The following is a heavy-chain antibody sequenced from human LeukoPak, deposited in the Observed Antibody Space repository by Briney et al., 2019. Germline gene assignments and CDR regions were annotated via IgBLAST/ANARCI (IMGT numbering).Heavy chain of an antibody. J-gene: IGHJ3*02. CDR2: INWNGGST. CDR1: GFTVRSNY. CDR3: ARDCSSTSCYNRAFDI. V-gene: IGHV3-20*04. D-gene: IGHD2-2*02. Sequence: GGSLRLSCAASGFTVRSNYMNWVRQAPGKGLEWVSGINWNGGSTGYADSVKGRFTISRDNAKNSLYLQMNSLRAEDTALYYCARDCSSTSCYNRAFDIWGQGTMVTVSS.